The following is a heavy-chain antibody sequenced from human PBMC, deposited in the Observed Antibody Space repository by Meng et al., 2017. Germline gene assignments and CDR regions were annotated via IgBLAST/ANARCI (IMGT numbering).Heavy chain of an antibody. CDR2: IKSNTDGGTA. CDR3: TWDDKAVSDY. J-gene: IGHJ4*02. V-gene: IGHV3-15*01. D-gene: IGHD3-9*01. Sequence: VHLWGSGEDLVKPGGALRLSCAAFGFYFSNAWMRWVRQAPGKGLEWVGRIKSNTDGGTAEYAAPVTGRFTISRDDSKSTLYLQMSGLRIDDTGVYYCTWDDKAVSDYWGQGTLVTVSS. CDR1: GFYFSNAW.